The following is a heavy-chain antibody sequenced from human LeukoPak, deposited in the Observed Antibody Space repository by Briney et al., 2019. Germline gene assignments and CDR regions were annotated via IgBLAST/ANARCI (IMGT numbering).Heavy chain of an antibody. D-gene: IGHD3-10*01. CDR2: IYPGDSDT. Sequence: GESLKISCKGSGFSFITYWIVWVRQMPGKGLEWMGIIYPGDSDTRYSPSFQGQVTISADKSFTTAYLQLTSLKASDSALYYCAMELVRGISWGAFDIGSQGTMVTVSS. J-gene: IGHJ3*02. V-gene: IGHV5-51*01. CDR3: AMELVRGISWGAFDI. CDR1: GFSFITYW.